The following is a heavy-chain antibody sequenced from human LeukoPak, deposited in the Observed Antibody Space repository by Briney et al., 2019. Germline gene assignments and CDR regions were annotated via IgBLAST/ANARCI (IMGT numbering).Heavy chain of an antibody. CDR2: ISGSGSSI. Sequence: GGSLRLSCEASGFTFDAYSMNWVRQAPGKGLEWVSSISGSGSSIYYADSVKGRFIISRDNSKNTLYLQMNSLRAEDTAVYYCARDPDCSSSTCYNRWGAFDIWGQGTMVTVSS. CDR1: GFTFDAYS. D-gene: IGHD2-2*02. V-gene: IGHV3-21*01. CDR3: ARDPDCSSSTCYNRWGAFDI. J-gene: IGHJ3*02.